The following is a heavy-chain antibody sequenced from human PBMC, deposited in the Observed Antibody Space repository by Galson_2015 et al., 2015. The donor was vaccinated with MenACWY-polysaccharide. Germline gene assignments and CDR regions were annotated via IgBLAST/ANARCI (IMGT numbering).Heavy chain of an antibody. Sequence: SETLSLTCTVSGVSVSSTSYHWSWIRQPPGKGLEWIAYAYNSGSTKYNPSLKSRVTILVDTSKNQFSLKLSSVNAADTAVYYCARWIHDSSSSVLRGVGVWGQGTTVTVS. J-gene: IGHJ6*02. CDR3: ARWIHDSSSSVLRGVGV. CDR1: GVSVSSTSYH. V-gene: IGHV4-61*01. CDR2: AYNSGST. D-gene: IGHD6-6*01.